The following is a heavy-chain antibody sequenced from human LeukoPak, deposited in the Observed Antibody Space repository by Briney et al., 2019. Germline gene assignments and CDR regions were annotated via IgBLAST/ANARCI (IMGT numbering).Heavy chain of an antibody. CDR2: INHSGST. Sequence: RPSETLSLTCAVYGGSFSGYYGSWIRQPPGKGLEWIGEINHSGSTNYNPSLKSRVTISVDTSKNQFSLKLSSVTAADTAVYYCARARYCSGGSSYIGNDYWGQGTLVTVSS. V-gene: IGHV4-34*01. CDR1: GGSFSGYY. D-gene: IGHD2-15*01. J-gene: IGHJ4*02. CDR3: ARARYCSGGSSYIGNDY.